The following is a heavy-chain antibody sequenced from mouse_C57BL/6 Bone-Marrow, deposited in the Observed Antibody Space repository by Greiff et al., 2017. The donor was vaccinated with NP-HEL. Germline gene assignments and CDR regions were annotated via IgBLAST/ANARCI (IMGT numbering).Heavy chain of an antibody. CDR2: IDPSDSYT. D-gene: IGHD1-1*02. CDR3: ASHYGSWFAY. V-gene: IGHV1-69*01. Sequence: VQLQQPGAELVMPGASVKLSCKASGYTFTSYWMHWVKRRPGQGLEWIGEIDPSDSYTNYNQKFKGKSTLTVDKSSSTAYMQLSSLTSEDSAVYYCASHYGSWFAYWGQGTLVTVSA. J-gene: IGHJ3*01. CDR1: GYTFTSYW.